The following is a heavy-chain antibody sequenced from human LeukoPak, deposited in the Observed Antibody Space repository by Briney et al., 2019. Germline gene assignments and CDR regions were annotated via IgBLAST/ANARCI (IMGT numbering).Heavy chain of an antibody. CDR1: GFTFSSYW. D-gene: IGHD2-15*01. J-gene: IGHJ3*02. Sequence: GGSLRLSCAASGFTFSSYWMHWVRQAPGKGLEWVANIKLDGTEKYYVDSVKGRFTISRDNAKNSLYLQMNSLRAEDTAVYYCARDCGGGSCYGPYDAFDIWGQGTMVTVSS. CDR3: ARDCGGGSCYGPYDAFDI. V-gene: IGHV3-7*01. CDR2: IKLDGTEK.